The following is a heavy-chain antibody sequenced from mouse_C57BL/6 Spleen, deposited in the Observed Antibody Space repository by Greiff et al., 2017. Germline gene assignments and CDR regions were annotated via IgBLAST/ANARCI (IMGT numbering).Heavy chain of an antibody. D-gene: IGHD1-1*01. V-gene: IGHV1-50*01. CDR3: ARRDGRSWDY. Sequence: VQLQQPGAELVKPGASVKLSCKASGYTFTSYWMQWVKQRPGQGLEWIGELDPSDSYTKYNQKFQGKATLTVDTSSSTAYMQLSSLTSEDSAVYYCARRDGRSWDYWGKGTTLTVSS. CDR1: GYTFTSYW. J-gene: IGHJ2*01. CDR2: LDPSDSYT.